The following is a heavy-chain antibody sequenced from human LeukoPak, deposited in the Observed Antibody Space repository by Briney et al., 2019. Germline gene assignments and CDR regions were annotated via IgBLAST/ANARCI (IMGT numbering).Heavy chain of an antibody. CDR3: ARDGPSVYFDY. J-gene: IGHJ4*02. V-gene: IGHV4-61*02. CDR1: GASINSGSYY. Sequence: SETLSLTCTVSGASINSGSYYWTWIRQPAGKGLEWIGRSYTSGSSNYNPSLKSRVTISLDTSNNHFSLKLDSVTAADAAVYYCARDGPSVYFDYWGQGTLVTVSS. CDR2: SYTSGSS.